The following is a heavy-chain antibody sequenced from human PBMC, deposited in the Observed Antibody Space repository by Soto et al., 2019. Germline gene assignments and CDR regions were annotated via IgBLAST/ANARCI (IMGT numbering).Heavy chain of an antibody. Sequence: SGPTLVNPTQTLTLTFPFSGFSLSTSGVGVVWIRQSPGKALEWLALIYWNADKRYSPSLKSRLTITKDTSKNQVVLTMTNMDPVDTATYYCAHRPSGWFLFDYWGRGTLVTVSA. V-gene: IGHV2-5*01. J-gene: IGHJ4*02. D-gene: IGHD6-19*01. CDR1: GFSLSTSGVG. CDR2: IYWNADK. CDR3: AHRPSGWFLFDY.